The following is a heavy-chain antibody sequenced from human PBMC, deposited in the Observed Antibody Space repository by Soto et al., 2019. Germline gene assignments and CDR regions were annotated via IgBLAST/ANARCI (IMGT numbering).Heavy chain of an antibody. J-gene: IGHJ4*02. D-gene: IGHD3-10*01. CDR2: IYNSGTT. Sequence: QVELQESGPGLVKPSQTLSLTCTVSGGSISSGGHYWSWIRQHPGKGLEWIGYIYNSGTTYYNPSLRSRVTISVDTSKHQFSLNLSSVTAADTAVYYCARESGYFGSGSYLVDYWGQGTLVTVSS. V-gene: IGHV4-31*03. CDR3: ARESGYFGSGSYLVDY. CDR1: GGSISSGGHY.